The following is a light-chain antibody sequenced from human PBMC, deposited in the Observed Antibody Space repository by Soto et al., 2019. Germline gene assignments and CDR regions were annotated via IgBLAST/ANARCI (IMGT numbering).Light chain of an antibody. J-gene: IGKJ1*01. V-gene: IGKV1-5*01. CDR2: DAS. CDR1: QSISNR. CDR3: QHYGAMWT. Sequence: DIQMTQSPSTLSASVGDRVTITCRASQSISNRLAWYQQKPGKAPKVLIYDASSLESGVPSRFSGSGSGTEFILTISSLKPDDFASYCCQHYGAMWTFGHGTQVDIK.